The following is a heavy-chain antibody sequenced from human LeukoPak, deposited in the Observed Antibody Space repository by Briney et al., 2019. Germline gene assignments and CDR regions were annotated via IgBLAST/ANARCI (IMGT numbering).Heavy chain of an antibody. Sequence: GGSLRLSCAASGLTVSSNYMRWVRQAPGKRLGWVSLIFSGSSTYYVDSVKGRFTIFRDNSKNTLYLQMNSLRAEDTAVYYCWSRDKGYYYGMDVWGQGTTVTVSS. CDR3: WSRDKGYYYGMDV. CDR1: GLTVSSNY. D-gene: IGHD5-24*01. CDR2: IFSGSST. J-gene: IGHJ6*02. V-gene: IGHV3-66*01.